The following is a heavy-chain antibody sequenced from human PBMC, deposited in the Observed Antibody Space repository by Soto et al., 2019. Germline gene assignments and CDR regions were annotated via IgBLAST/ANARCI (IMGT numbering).Heavy chain of an antibody. Sequence: GGSLRLSCAASGFTFNNYAMTWVRQVPGRGLEWVSSISGSDGSTYHADSVKGRFTISRDNSKNTLYLQMNSLRAEDTAVYYCAKDRGGGGTYYYDSSGYYYRNYYGMDVWGQGTTVTVSS. V-gene: IGHV3-23*01. D-gene: IGHD3-22*01. CDR3: AKDRGGGGTYYYDSSGYYYRNYYGMDV. J-gene: IGHJ6*02. CDR1: GFTFNNYA. CDR2: ISGSDGST.